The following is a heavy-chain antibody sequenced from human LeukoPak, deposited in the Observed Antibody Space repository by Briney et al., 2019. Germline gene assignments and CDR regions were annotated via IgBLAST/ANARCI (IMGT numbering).Heavy chain of an antibody. D-gene: IGHD3-10*01. CDR1: GYTFTGYY. CDR2: INLNSGGT. J-gene: IGHJ4*02. CDR3: ARANRITMVRGTMSY. V-gene: IGHV1-2*02. Sequence: KPGASVKVSCKASGYTFTGYYMHWVRQAPGQGLEWMGWINLNSGGTNYAQKFQGRVTMTRDTSISTAYMELSRLRSDDTAVYYCARANRITMVRGTMSYWGQGTLVTVSS.